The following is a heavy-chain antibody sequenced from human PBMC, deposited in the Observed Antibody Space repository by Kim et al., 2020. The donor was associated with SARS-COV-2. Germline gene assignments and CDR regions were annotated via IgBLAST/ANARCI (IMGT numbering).Heavy chain of an antibody. Sequence: GGSLRLSCAASGFTFGSYTMNWVRQAPGKGLEWVSAISSSSSYIDYADSVKGRFTISRDNAKNSLYLQMNSLRAEDTAVYYCARDIRSSTSCNDYWGQGTLVTVSS. J-gene: IGHJ4*02. CDR3: ARDIRSSTSCNDY. D-gene: IGHD2-2*01. CDR2: ISSSSSYI. CDR1: GFTFGSYT. V-gene: IGHV3-21*01.